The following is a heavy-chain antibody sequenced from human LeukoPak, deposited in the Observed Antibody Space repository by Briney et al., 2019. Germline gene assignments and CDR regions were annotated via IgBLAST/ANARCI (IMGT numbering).Heavy chain of an antibody. V-gene: IGHV4-59*01. CDR2: IYYSGST. CDR3: ARSYGSGIVCFGP. J-gene: IGHJ5*02. CDR1: GGSISSYY. D-gene: IGHD3-10*01. Sequence: PSETLSLTCTVSGGSISSYYWSWIRQPPGKGLEWIGYIYYSGSTNYNPSLKSRVTISVDTSKNQFSLKLSSVTAADTAVYYCARSYGSGIVCFGPWGQGTLVTVPS.